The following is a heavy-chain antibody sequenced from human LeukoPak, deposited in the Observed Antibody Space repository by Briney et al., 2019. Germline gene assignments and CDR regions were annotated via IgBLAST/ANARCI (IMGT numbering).Heavy chain of an antibody. V-gene: IGHV3-48*04. CDR2: ISISSSSV. J-gene: IGHJ3*02. D-gene: IGHD6-13*01. Sequence: QAGGSLRLSYAASGFTFSSHAMNWVRQAPGKGLEWVSYISISSSSVYYADSVKGRFTISRDNAKNSLYLQMNSLRAEDTAIYYCARDNLAAAGDDNFDIWGQGTMVTVSS. CDR1: GFTFSSHA. CDR3: ARDNLAAAGDDNFDI.